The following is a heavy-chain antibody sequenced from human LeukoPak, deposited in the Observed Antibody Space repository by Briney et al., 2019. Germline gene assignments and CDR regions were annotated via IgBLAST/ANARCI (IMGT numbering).Heavy chain of an antibody. CDR3: ARGGFDDYGDYNFDY. D-gene: IGHD4-17*01. J-gene: IGHJ4*02. Sequence: ASVKVSCKASGHTFTSYGISWVRQAPGQGLEWMGWISAYNGNTNYAQKLQGRVTMTTDTSTSTAYMELRSLRSDDTAVYYCARGGFDDYGDYNFDYWGQGTLVTVSS. CDR2: ISAYNGNT. CDR1: GHTFTSYG. V-gene: IGHV1-18*01.